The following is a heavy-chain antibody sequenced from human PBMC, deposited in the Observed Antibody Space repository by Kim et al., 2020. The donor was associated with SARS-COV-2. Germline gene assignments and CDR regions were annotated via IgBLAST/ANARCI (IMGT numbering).Heavy chain of an antibody. D-gene: IGHD2-2*01. V-gene: IGHV3-30*18. J-gene: IGHJ6*02. Sequence: GGSLRLSCAASGFTFSSYGMHWVRQAPGKGLEWVAVISYDGSNKYYADSVKGRFTISRDNSKNTLYLQMNSLRAEDTAVYYCAKGAEDIVVVPAAWSYYYGMDVWGQGTTVTVSS. CDR1: GFTFSSYG. CDR3: AKGAEDIVVVPAAWSYYYGMDV. CDR2: ISYDGSNK.